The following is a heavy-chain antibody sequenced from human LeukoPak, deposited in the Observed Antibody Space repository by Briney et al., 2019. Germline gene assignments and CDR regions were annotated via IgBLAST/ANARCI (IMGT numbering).Heavy chain of an antibody. CDR3: ATLVRFLEWPDYYYYYMDV. Sequence: ASVKVSCKASGGTFSSYAISWVRQAPGQGLEWMGGIIPIFGTANYAQKFQGRVTITADESTSTAYMELSSLRSEDTAVYYCATLVRFLEWPDYYYYYMDVWAKGPRSPSP. V-gene: IGHV1-69*13. CDR2: IIPIFGTA. D-gene: IGHD3-3*01. CDR1: GGTFSSYA. J-gene: IGHJ6*03.